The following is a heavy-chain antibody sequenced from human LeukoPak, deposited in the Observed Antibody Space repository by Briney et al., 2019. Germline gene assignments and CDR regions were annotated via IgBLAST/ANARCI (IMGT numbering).Heavy chain of an antibody. J-gene: IGHJ4*02. D-gene: IGHD3-22*01. CDR3: ARSYDSSGYDFDY. V-gene: IGHV1-69*01. CDR1: GGTFSSYA. Sequence: SVTVSCKASGGTFSSYAISWVRQAPGQGLERMGGIIPIFGTANYAQKFQGRVTITADESTSTAYMELSSLRSEDTAVYYCARSYDSSGYDFDYWGQGTLVTVSS. CDR2: IIPIFGTA.